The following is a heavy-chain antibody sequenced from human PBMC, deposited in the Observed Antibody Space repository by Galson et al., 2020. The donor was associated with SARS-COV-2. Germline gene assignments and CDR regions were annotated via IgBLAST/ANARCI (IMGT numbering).Heavy chain of an antibody. J-gene: IGHJ6*02. CDR3: ARVEAV. CDR1: GFTFRTYW. CDR2: INYDGSST. V-gene: IGHV3-74*01. Sequence: GGSLRLSCAASGFTFRTYWMHWVRQAPGKGLVWVSRINYDGSSTDYADSVKGRFTISRDNAKNTLYLQMNSLRAEDTAVYYCARVEAVWGQGTTVTVSS.